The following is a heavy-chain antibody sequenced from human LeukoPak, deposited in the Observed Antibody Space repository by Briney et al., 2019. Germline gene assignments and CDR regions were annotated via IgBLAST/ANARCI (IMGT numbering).Heavy chain of an antibody. D-gene: IGHD4-11*01. J-gene: IGHJ4*02. V-gene: IGHV4-59*12. CDR1: GGSISSYY. CDR3: ARYSNPWYFDY. CDR2: IYYSGST. Sequence: PSETLSLTCTVSGGSISSYYWSWIRQPPGKGLEWIGYIYYSGSTNYNPSLKSRVTISVDTSKNQFSLKLSSVTAADTAVYYCARYSNPWYFDYWGQGALVTVSS.